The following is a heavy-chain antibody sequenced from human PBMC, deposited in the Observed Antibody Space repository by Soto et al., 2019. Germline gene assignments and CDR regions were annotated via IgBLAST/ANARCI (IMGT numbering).Heavy chain of an antibody. V-gene: IGHV1-69*13. Sequence: ASVKVSCKASGGTFSSYAISWVRQAPGQGLEWMGGIIPIFGTANYAQKFQGRVTITADESTSTAYMELSSLRSEDTAVYYCARDKGYCSGGSCDYGMDVWGQGTTVTVSS. CDR3: ARDKGYCSGGSCDYGMDV. CDR1: GGTFSSYA. J-gene: IGHJ6*02. CDR2: IIPIFGTA. D-gene: IGHD2-15*01.